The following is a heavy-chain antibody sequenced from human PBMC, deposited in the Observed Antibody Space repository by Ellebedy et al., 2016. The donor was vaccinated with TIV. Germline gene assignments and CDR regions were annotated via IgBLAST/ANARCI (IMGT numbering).Heavy chain of an antibody. J-gene: IGHJ3*02. CDR1: GFTFRDSV. V-gene: IGHV3-30*03. CDR3: VRGWYSSGHCDVFAM. Sequence: GESLKISXVGLGFTFRDSVMHWVRPGPGKGLDWVAGISVDGRAVHYPDSVKGRFTISRDNAQNTVYLQMNSLRLEDTAVYYCVRGWYSSGHCDVFAMWGQGTIVTVSS. D-gene: IGHD6-19*01. CDR2: ISVDGRAV.